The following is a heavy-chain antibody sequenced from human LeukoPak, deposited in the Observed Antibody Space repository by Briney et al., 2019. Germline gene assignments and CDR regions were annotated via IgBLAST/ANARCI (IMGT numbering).Heavy chain of an antibody. V-gene: IGHV4-39*07. J-gene: IGHJ4*02. CDR1: GGSISSSSYY. D-gene: IGHD3-22*01. CDR3: ARDGNYYYDTDDY. CDR2: IYYSGST. Sequence: SETLSLTCTVSGGSISSSSYYWGWIRQPPGKGLEWIGSIYYSGSTYYNPSLKSRVTISVDKSKNQFSLKLSSVTAADTAVYYCARDGNYYYDTDDYWGQGTLVTVSS.